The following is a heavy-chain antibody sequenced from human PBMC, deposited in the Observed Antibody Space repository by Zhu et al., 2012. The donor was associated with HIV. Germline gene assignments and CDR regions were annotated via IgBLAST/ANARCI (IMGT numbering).Heavy chain of an antibody. Sequence: QVQLQQWGAGLLRPSETPSLTCAVYGGSFSNYFWTWIRQPPGKGLEWLGEITHSGTTKYNPSLDSRTTISVDASKKQFSLNLYSVTAADTAKYYCARGRLRTTMIVVSTTGAYDVWGQGTAVIVSS. CDR3: ARGRLRTTMIVVSTTGAYDV. D-gene: IGHD3-22*01. CDR2: ITHSGTT. V-gene: IGHV4-34*02. CDR1: GGSFSNYF. J-gene: IGHJ3*01.